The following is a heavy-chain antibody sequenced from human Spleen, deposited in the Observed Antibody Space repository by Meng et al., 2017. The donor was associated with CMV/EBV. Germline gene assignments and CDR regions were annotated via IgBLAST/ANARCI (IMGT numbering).Heavy chain of an antibody. CDR1: DSPISHGYYY. Sequence: SDSPISHGYYYWCCIRQPPGKCLEWIGYIYYSGSTYYNPSLKSRVTISVDTSKNQFSLKLSSVTAADTAVYYCASRAIFGALAGFDPWGQGTLVTVSS. V-gene: IGHV4-30-4*08. CDR2: IYYSGST. J-gene: IGHJ5*02. CDR3: ASRAIFGALAGFDP. D-gene: IGHD3-3*01.